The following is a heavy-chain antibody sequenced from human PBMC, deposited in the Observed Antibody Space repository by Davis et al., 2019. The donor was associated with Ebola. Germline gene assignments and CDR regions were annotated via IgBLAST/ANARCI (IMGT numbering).Heavy chain of an antibody. Sequence: ASVKVSCKSSGYTFTSYGLVRVRQAPGLGLEWMGWISGFNTNTTFAQKCQGRVTVSKETSTNTAYMDLRSLTFDATAIYYCARAPNYDVLTGTSSYFFDYWGQGTLVTVSS. D-gene: IGHD3-9*01. J-gene: IGHJ4*02. CDR1: GYTFTSYG. CDR2: ISGFNTNT. CDR3: ARAPNYDVLTGTSSYFFDY. V-gene: IGHV1-18*04.